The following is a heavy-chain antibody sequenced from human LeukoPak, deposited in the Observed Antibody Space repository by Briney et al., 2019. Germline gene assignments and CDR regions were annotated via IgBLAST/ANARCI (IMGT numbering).Heavy chain of an antibody. CDR3: TRAGTGDRSAVFDY. CDR1: GGPFSGYY. Sequence: PSETLSLTCAVYGGPFSGYYWNWIRQPPGKGLEWIGEINHNGYTNYNPSLESRVIISVGKSKNQSSLKVYSLTAADTAVYFCTRAGTGDRSAVFDYWGQEILVTVSS. D-gene: IGHD7-27*01. J-gene: IGHJ4*02. CDR2: INHNGYT. V-gene: IGHV4-34*01.